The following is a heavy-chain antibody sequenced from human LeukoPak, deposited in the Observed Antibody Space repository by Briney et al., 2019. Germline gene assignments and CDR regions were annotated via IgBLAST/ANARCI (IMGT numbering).Heavy chain of an antibody. CDR3: AKTRYGGSGNPYYFDS. Sequence: PGGSLRLSCAASGFTFSSYWMNWVRQAPGKGPEWVSSINSGGGYTYYPDSVKGRFTISRDNSYNTLYLQMSSLRAEDTALYYCAKTRYGGSGNPYYFDSWGLEPWSPSPQ. CDR1: GFTFSSYW. V-gene: IGHV3-23*01. D-gene: IGHD3-10*01. J-gene: IGHJ4*01. CDR2: INSGGGYT.